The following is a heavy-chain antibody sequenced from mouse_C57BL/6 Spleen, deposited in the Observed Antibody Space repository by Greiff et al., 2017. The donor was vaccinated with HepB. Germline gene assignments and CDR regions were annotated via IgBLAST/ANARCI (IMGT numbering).Heavy chain of an antibody. CDR1: GYSITSGYY. J-gene: IGHJ4*01. CDR2: ISYDGSN. D-gene: IGHD2-14*01. CDR3: ASEGTLYAMDY. Sequence: ESGPGLVKPSQSLSLTCSVTGYSITSGYYWNWIRQFPGNKLEWMGYISYDGSNNYNPSLKNRISITRDTSKNQFFLKLNSVTTEDTATYYCASEGTLYAMDYWGQGTSVTVSS. V-gene: IGHV3-6*01.